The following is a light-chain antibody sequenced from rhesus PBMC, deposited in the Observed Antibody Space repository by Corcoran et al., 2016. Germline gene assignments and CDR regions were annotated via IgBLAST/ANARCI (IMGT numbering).Light chain of an antibody. V-gene: IGKV1-28*03. CDR3: LQHNSYPYS. Sequence: DIQMTQSPSSLSASVGDTVTITCRASQGISRYLNWFQQKPGKAPKLLIYGASRWESGVPSRFSGSGSGTDFTLTISSLQPEYFAVYYRLQHNSYPYSFCPGTKVEIK. CDR2: GAS. CDR1: QGISRY. J-gene: IGKJ2*01.